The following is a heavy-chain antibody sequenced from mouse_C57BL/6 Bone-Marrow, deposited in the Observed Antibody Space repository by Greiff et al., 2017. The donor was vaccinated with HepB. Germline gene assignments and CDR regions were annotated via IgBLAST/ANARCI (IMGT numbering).Heavy chain of an antibody. Sequence: VQLQQSGPVLVKPGASVKMSCKASGYTFTDYYMNWVKQSHGKSLEWIGVINPYNGGTSYNQKFKGKATLTVDKSSSTAYMELNSLTSEDSAVYYCASLLGAMDYWGQGTSVTVSS. J-gene: IGHJ4*01. D-gene: IGHD2-1*01. CDR2: INPYNGGT. CDR3: ASLLGAMDY. V-gene: IGHV1-19*01. CDR1: GYTFTDYY.